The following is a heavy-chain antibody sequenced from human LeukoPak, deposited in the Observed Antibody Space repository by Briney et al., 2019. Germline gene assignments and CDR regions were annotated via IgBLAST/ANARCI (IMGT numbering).Heavy chain of an antibody. Sequence: PAGSLRLSCAASGFTFSSCGFNWVRQAPGKGLEWVSSIGPTGTDRYYADSVRGRFTISRDNAKNSMYLQMDSLREEDTAVYYCATETIGRHYDYWGQGTLLTVSS. CDR2: IGPTGTDR. CDR1: GFTFSSCG. CDR3: ATETIGRHYDY. J-gene: IGHJ4*02. V-gene: IGHV3-21*01. D-gene: IGHD1-14*01.